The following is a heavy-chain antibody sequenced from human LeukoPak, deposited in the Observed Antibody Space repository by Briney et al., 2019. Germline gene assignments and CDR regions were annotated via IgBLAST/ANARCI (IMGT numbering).Heavy chain of an antibody. J-gene: IGHJ3*02. Sequence: QPGGSLRLSCAASGFTFNDPAMYWVRQAPGKGLEWVSGINWNSDNIGYADSVKGRFTISRDDAKKSLFLQMNSLRTEDTALYYCARASYYYDTTGLGAVDIWGQGTMVTVSS. D-gene: IGHD3-22*01. CDR2: INWNSDNI. V-gene: IGHV3-9*01. CDR1: GFTFNDPA. CDR3: ARASYYYDTTGLGAVDI.